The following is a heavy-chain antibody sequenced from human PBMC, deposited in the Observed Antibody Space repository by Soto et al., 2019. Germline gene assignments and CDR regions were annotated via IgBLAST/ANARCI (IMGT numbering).Heavy chain of an antibody. CDR3: ARGRSLYGDYGIYFDY. D-gene: IGHD4-17*01. Sequence: EVQLVESGGGLVQPGGSLRLSCAASGFTFSSYAMHWVRQAQGKGLEYVSAISSNGGSTYYANSVKGRFTISRDNSKNTLYLQMGSLRAEDMAVYYCARGRSLYGDYGIYFDYWGQGTLVTVSS. CDR1: GFTFSSYA. CDR2: ISSNGGST. J-gene: IGHJ4*02. V-gene: IGHV3-64*01.